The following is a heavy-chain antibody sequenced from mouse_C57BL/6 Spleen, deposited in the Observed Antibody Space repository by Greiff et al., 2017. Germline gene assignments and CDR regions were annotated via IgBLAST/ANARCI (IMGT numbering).Heavy chain of an antibody. V-gene: IGHV1-76*01. D-gene: IGHD2-5*01. Sequence: VQLQQSGAELVRPGASVKLSCKASGYTFTDYSINWVKQRPGQGLEWIARIYPGSGNTYYNEKFKGKATLAAEQSSSPAYMQLSSLTSEDSAVYFCARDSTWYFDIWGTGTTGTVSS. J-gene: IGHJ1*03. CDR1: GYTFTDYS. CDR3: ARDSTWYFDI. CDR2: IYPGSGNT.